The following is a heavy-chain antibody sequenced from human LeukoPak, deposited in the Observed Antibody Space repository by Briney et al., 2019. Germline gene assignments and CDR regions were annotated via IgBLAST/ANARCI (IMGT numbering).Heavy chain of an antibody. CDR1: GGSLSGFY. CDR3: ARCGGRYCNDISCQYVQF. CDR2: INHSGTRFSNPGTT. D-gene: IGHD2-2*01. V-gene: IGHV4-34*01. J-gene: IGHJ1*01. Sequence: PSETLSLTCAVYGGSLSGFYWSWIRQSPEKGLEWLGDINHSGTRFSNPGTTNNNPSLKGRVTISADTSKNQFSLPLASVTAADTAVYDGARCGGRYCNDISCQYVQFWGQGTLVTVSS.